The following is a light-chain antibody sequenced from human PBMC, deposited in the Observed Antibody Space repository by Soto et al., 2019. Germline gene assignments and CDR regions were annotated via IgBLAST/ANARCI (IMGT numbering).Light chain of an antibody. CDR1: RDDVGGYNY. V-gene: IGLV2-14*01. J-gene: IGLJ3*02. CDR3: SALTTSGTLV. CDR2: EVS. Sequence: QSALPQPASVSGSPGQSITISCTGTRDDVGGYNYVSLYQQYPGKAPNLRIYEVSDRPSGVSNRLSGSRSGNTASLSISGRQTEDGAYYSCSALTTSGTLVFGGGTKLTVL.